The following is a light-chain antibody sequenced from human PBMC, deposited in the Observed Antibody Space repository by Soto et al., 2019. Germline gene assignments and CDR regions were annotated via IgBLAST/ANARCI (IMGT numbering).Light chain of an antibody. J-gene: IGKJ1*01. V-gene: IGKV1-6*01. CDR2: AAS. CDR3: LQDFNSPWT. Sequence: AIQMTQSPSSLSASVGDRVTITCRASQDIRNDLGWYQQKPGKTPKLLIFAASSLQSGVPSRFSGSGSGTDFTLTSSSLQPEDFATYYCLQDFNSPWTFGQGTKVEIE. CDR1: QDIRND.